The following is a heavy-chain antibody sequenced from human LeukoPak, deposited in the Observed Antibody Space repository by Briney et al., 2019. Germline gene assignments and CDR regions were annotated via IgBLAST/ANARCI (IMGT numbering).Heavy chain of an antibody. J-gene: IGHJ1*01. Sequence: PGGSLRLSCAASGFTFSRYGMHWVRQAPGKGLEWVSVIYSGGSTFYADSVKGRFTISRDNSKNTLYLQMNSLRAEDTAVYYCASDSYSPEYFQHWGQGTLVTVSS. D-gene: IGHD2-15*01. CDR1: GFTFSRYG. CDR3: ASDSYSPEYFQH. CDR2: IYSGGST. V-gene: IGHV3-66*01.